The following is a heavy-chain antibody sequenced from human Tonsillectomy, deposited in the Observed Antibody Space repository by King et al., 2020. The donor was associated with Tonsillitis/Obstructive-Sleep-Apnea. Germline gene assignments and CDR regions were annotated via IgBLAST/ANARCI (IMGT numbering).Heavy chain of an antibody. J-gene: IGHJ4*02. D-gene: IGHD3-3*01. Sequence: VQLVESGGGVVQPGRSLRLSCAASGFTFSSYAMHWVRQAPGKGLEWVAVISYDGSNKYYADSVKGRFTISRDNSKNTLYLQMNNLRAEDTAVYYCARGSYAFWSGGYDWRQGTLVTVSS. CDR1: GFTFSSYA. CDR3: ARGSYAFWSGGYD. CDR2: ISYDGSNK. V-gene: IGHV3-30*04.